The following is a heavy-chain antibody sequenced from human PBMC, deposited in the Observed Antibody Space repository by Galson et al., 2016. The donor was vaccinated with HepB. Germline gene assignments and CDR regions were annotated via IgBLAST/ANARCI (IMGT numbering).Heavy chain of an antibody. D-gene: IGHD5-24*01. CDR3: ARGAGRVVDIDN. J-gene: IGHJ4*02. Sequence: SVKVSCKASGYPFSSFDINWVRQATGQGLEWMGWMNTINGKTGYAQKFQGRVTMTRDTPITTAYMELTNLTLEDTSIYYCARGAGRVVDIDNWGQGTLVSVSS. V-gene: IGHV1-8*01. CDR1: GYPFSSFD. CDR2: MNTINGKT.